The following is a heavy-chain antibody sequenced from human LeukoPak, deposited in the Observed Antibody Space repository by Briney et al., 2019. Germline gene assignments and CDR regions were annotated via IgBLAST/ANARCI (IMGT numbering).Heavy chain of an antibody. CDR2: ISAYNGNT. D-gene: IGHD6-19*01. J-gene: IGHJ3*02. CDR3: ARVSVAGTNDAFDI. CDR1: GYTFTSYG. Sequence: GASVKVSCKASGYTFTSYGISWVRQAPGQGLGWMGWISAYNGNTNYAQKLQGRVTMTTDTSTSTDDMELRSLRSDDTAVYYCARVSVAGTNDAFDIWGQGTMVTVCS. V-gene: IGHV1-18*01.